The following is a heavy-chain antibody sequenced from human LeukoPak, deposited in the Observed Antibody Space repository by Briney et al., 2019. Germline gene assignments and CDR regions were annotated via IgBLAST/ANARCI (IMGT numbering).Heavy chain of an antibody. V-gene: IGHV4-4*07. CDR2: IYTSGST. D-gene: IGHD2-2*02. CDR1: GGSISSYY. Sequence: SETLSLTCTVSGGSISSYYWSWIRQPAGKGLEWIGRIYTSGSTNYNPSLKSRVTMSVDTSKNQFSLKLSSVTTADTAVYYCARDQDYYCSSTSCYTRDYWGQGTLVTVSS. CDR3: ARDQDYYCSSTSCYTRDY. J-gene: IGHJ4*02.